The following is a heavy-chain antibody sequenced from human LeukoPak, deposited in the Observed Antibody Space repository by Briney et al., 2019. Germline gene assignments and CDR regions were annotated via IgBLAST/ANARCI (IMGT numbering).Heavy chain of an antibody. CDR1: GFSLSTSGVG. J-gene: IGHJ4*02. V-gene: IGHV2-5*02. Sequence: SGPTLVKPTQTLTLTCTFSGFSLSTSGVGVVWIRQPPGKALEWLALIYWDDDKRYSPSLKSRLTITKDTSKNQVVLTMTNMDPVDTATYYCAHSLALGYDFGTLDYWGQGTLVTVSS. CDR3: AHSLALGYDFGTLDY. CDR2: IYWDDDK. D-gene: IGHD5-12*01.